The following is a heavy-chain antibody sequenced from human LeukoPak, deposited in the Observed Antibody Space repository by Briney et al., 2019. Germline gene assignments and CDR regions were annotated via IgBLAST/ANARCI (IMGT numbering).Heavy chain of an antibody. CDR2: ISAYNGNT. CDR1: GYTFTSYG. D-gene: IGHD5-24*01. CDR3: ARGAYRWLQLGPWFDP. Sequence: ASVKVSRKASGYTFTSYGISWVRQAPGQGLEWMGWISAYNGNTNYAQKLQGRVTMTTDTSTSTAYMELRSLRSDDTAVYYCARGAYRWLQLGPWFDPWGQGTLVTVSS. J-gene: IGHJ5*02. V-gene: IGHV1-18*01.